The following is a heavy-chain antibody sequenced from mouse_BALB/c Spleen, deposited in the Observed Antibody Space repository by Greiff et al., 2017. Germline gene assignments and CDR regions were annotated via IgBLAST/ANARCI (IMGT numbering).Heavy chain of an antibody. Sequence: EVQLVESGGGLVQPGGSRKLSCAASGFTFSSFGMHWVRQAPEKGLEWVAYISSGSSTIYYADTVKGRFTISRDNPKNTLFLQMTSLRSEDTAMYYCAIARATIYYYAMDYWGQGTSVTVSS. D-gene: IGHD3-3*01. J-gene: IGHJ4*01. CDR1: GFTFSSFG. V-gene: IGHV5-17*02. CDR2: ISSGSSTI. CDR3: AIARATIYYYAMDY.